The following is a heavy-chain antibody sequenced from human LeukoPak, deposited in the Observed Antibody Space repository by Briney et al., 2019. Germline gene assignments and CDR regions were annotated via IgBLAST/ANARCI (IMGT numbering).Heavy chain of an antibody. J-gene: IGHJ4*02. V-gene: IGHV4-39*01. Sequence: SETLSLTCTVSGGSISSSSDYWGWIRQPPGKGLEWIGSAYYSGSTYYNPSLKSRVTVSVDTSKNQFSLKLSSVSAADTAVYYCARHRVQRWLGNFDYWGQGTLVTVSS. D-gene: IGHD6-19*01. CDR1: GGSISSSSDY. CDR2: AYYSGST. CDR3: ARHRVQRWLGNFDY.